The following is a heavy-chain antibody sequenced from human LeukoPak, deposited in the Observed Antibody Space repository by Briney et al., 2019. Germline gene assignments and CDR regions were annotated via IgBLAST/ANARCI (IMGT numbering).Heavy chain of an antibody. D-gene: IGHD6-19*01. CDR3: ARGTAVAGT. V-gene: IGHV4-59*01. Sequence: PSETLSLTCTVSGGSISSYYWTWIRQPPGKGLEWIGNIYYSGSTNYNPSLKSRVTISVDTSKNQFSLELSSVNAADTAVYFCARGTAVAGTWGQGTLVTVSS. CDR1: GGSISSYY. CDR2: IYYSGST. J-gene: IGHJ5*02.